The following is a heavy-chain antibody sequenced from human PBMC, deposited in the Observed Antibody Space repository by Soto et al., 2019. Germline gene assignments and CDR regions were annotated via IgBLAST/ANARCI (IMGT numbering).Heavy chain of an antibody. CDR2: VIPIFGTA. V-gene: IGHV1-69*13. D-gene: IGHD2-2*01. CDR3: ARAIVVVPAATQTLYYYYYYGMDV. J-gene: IGHJ6*02. CDR1: GGTFSSYA. Sequence: SVKVSCKASGGTFSSYAISWVRQAPGQGLEWMGGVIPIFGTANYAQKFQGRVTITADESTSTAYMELSSLRSEDTAVYYCARAIVVVPAATQTLYYYYYYGMDVWGQGTTVTVFS.